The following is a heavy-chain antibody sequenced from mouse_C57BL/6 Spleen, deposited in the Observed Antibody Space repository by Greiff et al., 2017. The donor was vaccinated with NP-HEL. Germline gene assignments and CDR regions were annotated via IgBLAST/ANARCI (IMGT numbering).Heavy chain of an antibody. CDR1: GFNFSSYG. Sequence: DVMLVESGGDLVKPGGSLKLSCAASGFNFSSYGMSWVRQTPDKRLEGVATIRSGGSYTYYPDSVKGRFTISRDNAKNTLYLQMSSLKSEDTAMYYCARHDGYYYFDYWGQGTTLTVSS. V-gene: IGHV5-6*02. J-gene: IGHJ2*01. CDR2: IRSGGSYT. CDR3: ARHDGYYYFDY. D-gene: IGHD2-3*01.